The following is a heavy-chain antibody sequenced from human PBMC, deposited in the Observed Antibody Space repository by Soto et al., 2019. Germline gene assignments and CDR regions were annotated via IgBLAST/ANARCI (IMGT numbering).Heavy chain of an antibody. CDR1: GFTFSNAC. D-gene: IGHD3-10*01. Sequence: LRLSCAASGFTFSNACMSWVRQAPGKGLEWVGCIKRKTDSGTTDYAEPVKGRFTISRDDSKNTLYLQMNRLKTEDTAVYYCNILYYYGSGSYSADAFDIWGQGTMVTVSS. CDR2: IKRKTDSGTT. J-gene: IGHJ3*02. CDR3: NILYYYGSGSYSADAFDI. V-gene: IGHV3-15*01.